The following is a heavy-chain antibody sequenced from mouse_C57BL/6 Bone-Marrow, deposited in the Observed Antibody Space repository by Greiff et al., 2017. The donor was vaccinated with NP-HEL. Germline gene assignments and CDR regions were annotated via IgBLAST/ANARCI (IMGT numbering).Heavy chain of an antibody. CDR3: ASALTTVVSPVDY. CDR2: IDPSDSYT. V-gene: IGHV1-59*01. Sequence: VQLQQPGAELVRPGTSVKLSCKASGYTFTSYWMHWVKQRPGQGLEWIGVIDPSDSYTNYNQKFKGKATLTVDTSSSTAYMQLSSLTSEDSAVYYCASALTTVVSPVDYWGQGTTLTVSS. CDR1: GYTFTSYW. D-gene: IGHD1-1*01. J-gene: IGHJ2*01.